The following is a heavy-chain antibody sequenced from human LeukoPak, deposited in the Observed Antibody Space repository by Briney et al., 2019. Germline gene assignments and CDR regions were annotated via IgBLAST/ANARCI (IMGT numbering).Heavy chain of an antibody. V-gene: IGHV4-38-2*02. CDR2: IYHSGST. Sequence: PSETLSLTCTVSGYSISSGYYWGWIRQPPGKGLEWIGSIYHSGSTYYNPSLKSRVTISVDTSKNQFSLKLSSVTAADTAVYYCARVLDWNTLDWGQGTLVTVSS. CDR1: GYSISSGYY. J-gene: IGHJ4*02. D-gene: IGHD1/OR15-1a*01. CDR3: ARVLDWNTLD.